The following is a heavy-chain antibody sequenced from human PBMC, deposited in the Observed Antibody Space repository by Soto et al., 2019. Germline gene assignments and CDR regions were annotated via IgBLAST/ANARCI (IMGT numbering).Heavy chain of an antibody. J-gene: IGHJ4*02. CDR2: ILSDGSNK. CDR3: AREGAMFHFDC. Sequence: QVQLVESGGGVVQPGRSLRLSCAASGFTFSRYVMHWVRQTPGKELEWVAAILSDGSNKYYVDSVKGRFTIARDNSKNTLFLQMNSLRVEDTALYYGAREGAMFHFDCWSQGTLVTVSS. CDR1: GFTFSRYV. D-gene: IGHD3-10*02. V-gene: IGHV3-33*01.